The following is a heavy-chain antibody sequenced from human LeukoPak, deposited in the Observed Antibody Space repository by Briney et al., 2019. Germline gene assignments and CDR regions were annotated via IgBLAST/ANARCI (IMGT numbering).Heavy chain of an antibody. CDR2: ISGSGGDS. CDR3: AKAAAAPGFDF. V-gene: IGHV3-23*01. D-gene: IGHD6-13*01. J-gene: IGHJ4*02. Sequence: GGSLRLSCAASGISFSTYVMAWVRQAPGKGLECVSAISGSGGDSYYAASVKGRFTISRDNSKNTLYLQMNSLRAEDTALYYCAKAAAAPGFDFWGQGTLVTVSS. CDR1: GISFSTYV.